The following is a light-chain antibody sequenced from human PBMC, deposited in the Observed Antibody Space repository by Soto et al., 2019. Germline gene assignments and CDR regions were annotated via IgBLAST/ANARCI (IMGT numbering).Light chain of an antibody. J-gene: IGKJ2*01. CDR2: DAS. Sequence: DIVMTQSPATLSVSPGERVTISCRASRTIGSKLAWYQQKPGQAPRLLISDASTMDTGIPARFSGSGSGTEFTLTISSLQSEDFAVYYCQQYSNWKTFGQGTKLEIK. CDR3: QQYSNWKT. V-gene: IGKV3-15*01. CDR1: RTIGSK.